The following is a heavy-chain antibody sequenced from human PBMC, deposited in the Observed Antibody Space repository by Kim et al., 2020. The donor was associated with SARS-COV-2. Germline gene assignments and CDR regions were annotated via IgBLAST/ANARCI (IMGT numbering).Heavy chain of an antibody. J-gene: IGHJ4*02. D-gene: IGHD5-18*01. CDR3: AKDNLYGNTAMALFDY. V-gene: IGHV3-33*06. Sequence: SVKGRFTISRDNSKNTLYLQMNSLRAEDTAVYYCAKDNLYGNTAMALFDYWGQGTLVTVSS.